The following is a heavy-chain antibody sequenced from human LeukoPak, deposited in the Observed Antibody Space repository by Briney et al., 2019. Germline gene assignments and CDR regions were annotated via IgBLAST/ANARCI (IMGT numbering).Heavy chain of an antibody. CDR2: ISAYNGNT. V-gene: IGHV1-18*01. D-gene: IGHD6-19*01. CDR1: GYTFTSYG. CDR3: AKGIAVAGTGAFDI. Sequence: ASVKVSCKASGYTFTSYGISWVRQAPGQGLEWMGWISAYNGNTNYAQKLQGRVTMTTDTSTSTAYMELRSLRSDDTAVYYCAKGIAVAGTGAFDIWGQGTMVTVSS. J-gene: IGHJ3*02.